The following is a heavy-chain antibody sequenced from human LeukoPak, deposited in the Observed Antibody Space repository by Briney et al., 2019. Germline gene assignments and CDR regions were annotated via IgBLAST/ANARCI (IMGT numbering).Heavy chain of an antibody. D-gene: IGHD3-22*01. CDR2: ISSSGSTI. V-gene: IGHV3-11*01. J-gene: IGHJ4*02. Sequence: GGSLRLSCAASGFTFSDYYMSWIRQAPGKGLEWVSYISSSGSTIYYADSVKGRFTISRDNAKNSLYLQMNSLRAEDTAVYYCAKGTNNYYDSSGYFYFDYWGQGTLVTVSS. CDR1: GFTFSDYY. CDR3: AKGTNNYYDSSGYFYFDY.